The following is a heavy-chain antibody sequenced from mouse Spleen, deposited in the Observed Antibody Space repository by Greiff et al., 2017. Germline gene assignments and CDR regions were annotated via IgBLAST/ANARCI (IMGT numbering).Heavy chain of an antibody. Sequence: EVKLVESGGDLVKPGGSLKLSCAASGFTFSSYGMSWVRQTPDKRLEWVATISSGGSYTYYPDSVKGRFTISRDNAKNTLYLQMSSLKSEDTAMYYCARGPDYGFDYWGQGTTLTVSS. CDR3: ARGPDYGFDY. CDR2: ISSGGSYT. D-gene: IGHD1-1*01. J-gene: IGHJ2*01. CDR1: GFTFSSYG. V-gene: IGHV5-6*01.